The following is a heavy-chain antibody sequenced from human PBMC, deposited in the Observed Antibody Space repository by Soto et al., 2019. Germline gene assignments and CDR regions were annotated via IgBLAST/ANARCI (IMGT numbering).Heavy chain of an antibody. CDR3: ARGQRMDENYYYYGMDI. CDR1: GYTFSTYS. V-gene: IGHV1-3*01. J-gene: IGHJ6*02. Sequence: GASVKVSCKASGYTFSTYSMHWGRQAPGHSREWMGWINGATGQTRSSQRFQDRVTITRDTSASTAYMELSGLRSGDTAVYYCARGQRMDENYYYYGMDIWGQGTTVTVSS. CDR2: INGATGQT.